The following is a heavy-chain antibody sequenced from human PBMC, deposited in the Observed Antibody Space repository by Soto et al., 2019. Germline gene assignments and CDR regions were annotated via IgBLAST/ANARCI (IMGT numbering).Heavy chain of an antibody. CDR2: IIIIFGTT. Sequence: SVKVSCKASGGTFSSHAISWVRQAPGQGLEWMGGIIIIFGTTNYAQKFQGRVTLTADKSTSTVYMELRSLRSEDSAIYYCAIDRGEMATILDPWRQGTLVTVSS. J-gene: IGHJ5*02. D-gene: IGHD5-12*01. CDR3: AIDRGEMATILDP. CDR1: GGTFSSHA. V-gene: IGHV1-69*06.